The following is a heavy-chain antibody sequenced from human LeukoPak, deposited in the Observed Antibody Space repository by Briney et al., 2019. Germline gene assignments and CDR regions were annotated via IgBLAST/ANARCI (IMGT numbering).Heavy chain of an antibody. CDR1: GGSISSGAYS. Sequence: SETLSLTCAVSGGSISSGAYSWSWIRQPPRKGLEWIGYVYYSGGTYYNPSLKSRVTISVDTSKNQFSLKLSSVTAADTAVYYCATCYSNYAYYFDYWGQGTLVTVSS. D-gene: IGHD4-11*01. V-gene: IGHV4-30-4*07. CDR2: VYYSGGT. J-gene: IGHJ4*02. CDR3: ATCYSNYAYYFDY.